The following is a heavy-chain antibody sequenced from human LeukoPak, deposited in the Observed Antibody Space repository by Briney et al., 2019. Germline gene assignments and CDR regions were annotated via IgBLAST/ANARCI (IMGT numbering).Heavy chain of an antibody. CDR3: ARALGSSSWYKSHPYFQH. CDR1: GFTFSSYS. CDR2: ISSSSSYI. Sequence: GGSLRLSCAASGFTFSSYSMNWVRQAPGKGVEWVSSISSSSSYIYYADSVKGRFTISRDNAKNSLYLQMNSLRAEDTAVYYCARALGSSSWYKSHPYFQHWGQGTLVTVSS. D-gene: IGHD6-13*01. V-gene: IGHV3-21*01. J-gene: IGHJ1*01.